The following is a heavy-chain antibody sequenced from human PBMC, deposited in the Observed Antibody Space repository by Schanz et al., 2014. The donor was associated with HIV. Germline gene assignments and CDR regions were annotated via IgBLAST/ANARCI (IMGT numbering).Heavy chain of an antibody. CDR1: GFTFTSFG. CDR2: IWYDGSNK. J-gene: IGHJ5*02. Sequence: QVQLVESGGGVVQPGRSLRLSCAASGFTFTSFGMHWVRQAPGKGLDWVAVIWYDGSNKYYADSVKGRFTISRDNSKNALYLQMNSLRAEDTAVYYCAKDSTYDILAGYYKGGNWFDPWGQGTLVTVSS. CDR3: AKDSTYDILAGYYKGGNWFDP. V-gene: IGHV3-33*06. D-gene: IGHD3-9*01.